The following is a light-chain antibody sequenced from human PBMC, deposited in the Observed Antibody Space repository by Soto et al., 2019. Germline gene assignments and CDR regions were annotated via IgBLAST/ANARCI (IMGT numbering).Light chain of an antibody. CDR1: QSVSSN. CDR3: QQYNNWPRT. J-gene: IGKJ1*01. CDR2: GAS. V-gene: IGKV3-15*01. Sequence: EIVMTQSPATLSVSPGERATLSCRASQSVSSNLAWYQQKPVQAPRLLIYGASTRATGIPARFSGSRSGTEFTLTISSLQSEDFAVYYCQQYNNWPRTFGQGTKVEIK.